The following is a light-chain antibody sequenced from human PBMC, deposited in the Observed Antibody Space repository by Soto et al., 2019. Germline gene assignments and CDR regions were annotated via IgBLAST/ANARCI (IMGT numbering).Light chain of an antibody. CDR2: DAS. Sequence: EIVMRQSPATLSVSPWERATLSCRASQSVSSNLAWYQQKPGQAPRLLIYDASNRATGIPARFSGSGSGTDFTLTISSLEPEDFAVYYCQQRSNWLWTFGQGTKVDI. CDR1: QSVSSN. CDR3: QQRSNWLWT. J-gene: IGKJ1*01. V-gene: IGKV3-11*01.